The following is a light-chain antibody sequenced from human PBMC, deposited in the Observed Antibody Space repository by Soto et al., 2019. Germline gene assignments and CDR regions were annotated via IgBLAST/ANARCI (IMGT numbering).Light chain of an antibody. CDR1: SGDIGSYNR. V-gene: IGLV2-14*01. CDR3: SSYTNINTRAGV. J-gene: IGLJ1*01. CDR2: EVT. Sequence: QSALTQPASVSGSPGQSITISCTGTSGDIGSYNRVSWYQQHPGKAPKLIIYEVTDRPSGVSNRFSGSKSGNTASLTISGLQAEDDAEYYGSSYTNINTRAGVFGTGTKLTVL.